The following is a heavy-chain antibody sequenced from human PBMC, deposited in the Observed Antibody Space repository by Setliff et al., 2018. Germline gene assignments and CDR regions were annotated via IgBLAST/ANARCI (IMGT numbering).Heavy chain of an antibody. CDR2: IYYSGNT. Sequence: KTSETLSLTCTVSGGSISSGGYYWSWIRQHPGKGLEWIGYIYYSGNTYYNPSLKSRVTISVDTSKNQFSLKLSFVTAADTAVYYCARVPRFTDTRNAFDIWGQGTMVTVSS. J-gene: IGHJ3*02. CDR1: GGSISSGGYY. D-gene: IGHD5-18*01. V-gene: IGHV4-31*03. CDR3: ARVPRFTDTRNAFDI.